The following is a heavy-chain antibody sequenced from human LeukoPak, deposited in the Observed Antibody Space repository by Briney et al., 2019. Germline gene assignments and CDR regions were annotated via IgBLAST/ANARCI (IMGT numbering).Heavy chain of an antibody. CDR3: ARQPSGTAAFDI. CDR1: GGSINSYY. Sequence: SETLSLSCAVSGGSINSYYWSWIRQPPGKGLEWIAYIYSSGDSNYNPFFKSRVTISVDTSKNQFSLKLTSVAAADTAIYYCARQPSGTAAFDIWGQGTMVIVSS. D-gene: IGHD1/OR15-1a*01. J-gene: IGHJ3*02. V-gene: IGHV4-59*08. CDR2: IYSSGDS.